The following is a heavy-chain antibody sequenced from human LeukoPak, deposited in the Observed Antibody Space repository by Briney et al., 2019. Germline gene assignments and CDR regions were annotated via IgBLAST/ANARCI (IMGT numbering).Heavy chain of an antibody. J-gene: IGHJ6*02. Sequence: ASVKVSCKASGFTFSIYWMHWVRQAPGQGLEWMGGIIPIFGTANYAQKFQGRVTITADESTSTAYMELSSLRSEDTAVYYCARGYSYGAYYYYYGMDVWGQGTTVTVSS. CDR1: GFTFSIYW. D-gene: IGHD5-18*01. CDR3: ARGYSYGAYYYYYGMDV. V-gene: IGHV1-69*13. CDR2: IIPIFGTA.